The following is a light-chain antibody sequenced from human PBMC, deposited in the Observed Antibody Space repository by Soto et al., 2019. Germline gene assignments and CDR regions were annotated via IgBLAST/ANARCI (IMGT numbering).Light chain of an antibody. V-gene: IGLV8-61*01. CDR3: LLYMGSCSWV. J-gene: IGLJ2*01. CDR1: SGAVSTSYY. Sequence: QTVVTQEPSFSVSPEGTVTLTRGLSSGAVSTSYYPIWYQQPPGQDPRMLIYSTSTRSSGVPDRFSGSILVTRAALTIMGAQTYYECDYYCLLYMGSCSWVLGGGTKLTFL. CDR2: STS.